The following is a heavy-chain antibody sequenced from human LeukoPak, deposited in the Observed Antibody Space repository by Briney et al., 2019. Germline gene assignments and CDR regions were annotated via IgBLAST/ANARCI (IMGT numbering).Heavy chain of an antibody. V-gene: IGHV1-69*04. CDR1: GGTFSIYA. D-gene: IGHD1-20*01. J-gene: IGHJ4*02. Sequence: SVTVSFKASGGTFSIYAISWVRQAPGQGLEWMGRIIPILGIANYAQTFQGRVTITADKSTSTAYMELSSLRSEDTAVYYCVITGETHFDYWGQGTLVTVSS. CDR2: IIPILGIA. CDR3: VITGETHFDY.